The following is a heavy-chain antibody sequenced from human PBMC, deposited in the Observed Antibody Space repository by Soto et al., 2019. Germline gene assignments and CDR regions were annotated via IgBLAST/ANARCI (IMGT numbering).Heavy chain of an antibody. Sequence: PGGSLRLSCAASGFTFSNAWRNWVRQAPGKGLEWVGRIKSKTDGGTTDYAAPVKGRFTISRDDSKNTLYLQMNSLRAEDTAVYYCAKAPVIAASVVPPDYWGQGTLVTVSS. CDR2: IKSKTDGGTT. CDR3: AKAPVIAASVVPPDY. J-gene: IGHJ4*02. V-gene: IGHV3-15*01. CDR1: GFTFSNAW. D-gene: IGHD6-13*01.